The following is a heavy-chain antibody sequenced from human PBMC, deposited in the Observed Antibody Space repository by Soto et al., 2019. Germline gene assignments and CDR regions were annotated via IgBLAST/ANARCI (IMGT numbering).Heavy chain of an antibody. CDR2: IRSKANSYAT. CDR3: TRLRVDYYGSGSSHYGMDV. Sequence: GGLRLSCAASGFTFSGSAMHWVRQASGKGLEWVGRIRSKANSYATAYAASVKGRFTISRDDSKNTAYLQMNSLKTEDTAVYYCTRLRVDYYGSGSSHYGMDVWGQGTTVTVSS. CDR1: GFTFSGSA. V-gene: IGHV3-73*01. J-gene: IGHJ6*02. D-gene: IGHD3-10*01.